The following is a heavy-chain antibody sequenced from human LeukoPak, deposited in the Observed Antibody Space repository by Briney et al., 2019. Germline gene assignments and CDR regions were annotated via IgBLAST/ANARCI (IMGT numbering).Heavy chain of an antibody. V-gene: IGHV3-15*01. J-gene: IGHJ4*02. CDR2: IKSKADGGTT. CDR1: GFTFGNTW. Sequence: PGGSLRLSCVASGFTFGNTWMTWVRQAPGKGLEWVGRIKSKADGGTTDYVAPVKGRFTISRDDSKNTLSLQMNSLKTEDTAVYYCTTDRFDWGQGTLVTVSS. D-gene: IGHD3-16*01. CDR3: TTDRFD.